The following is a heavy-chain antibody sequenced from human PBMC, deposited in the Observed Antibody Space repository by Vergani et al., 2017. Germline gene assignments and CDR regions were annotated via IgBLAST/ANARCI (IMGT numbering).Heavy chain of an antibody. CDR2: IYYSGST. D-gene: IGHD3-10*01. CDR1: GGSISSSSHF. V-gene: IGHV4-39*01. Sequence: QLQLHKSGPGLVKPSETLSLTCTLSGGSISSSSHFWGWLRQTPGKRLEWIGSIYYSGSTYYNPSLKSRVSISVDTSKNQFSLKLSSVTAADSAVYYCARNDSGQYDSSYYGLDVWGQGTTVTVSS. J-gene: IGHJ6*02. CDR3: ARNDSGQYDSSYYGLDV.